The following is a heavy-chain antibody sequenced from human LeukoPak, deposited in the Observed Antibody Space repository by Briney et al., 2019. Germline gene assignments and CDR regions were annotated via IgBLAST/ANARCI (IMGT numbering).Heavy chain of an antibody. V-gene: IGHV3-23*01. CDR3: AKDSRGSTVRAFNC. CDR2: ISGSGGST. CDR1: GFILSSFA. Sequence: GGSLRLSCAASGFILSSFAMTWVRQAPGKGLEWVSSISGSGGSTYHADSVKGRFTISRDTSKNTLFLQMNSLSADDTAVYYCAKDSRGSTVRAFNCWGQGILVTVSS. J-gene: IGHJ4*02. D-gene: IGHD5/OR15-5a*01.